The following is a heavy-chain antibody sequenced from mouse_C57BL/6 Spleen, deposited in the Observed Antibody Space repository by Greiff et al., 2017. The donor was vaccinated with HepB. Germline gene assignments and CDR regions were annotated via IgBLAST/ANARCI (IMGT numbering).Heavy chain of an antibody. CDR2: IYPGSGST. Sequence: VQLQQSGAELVKPGASVKMSCKASGYTFTSYWITWVKQRPGQGLEWIGDIYPGSGSTNYNEKFKSKATLTVDTSSSTAYMQRSSLTSEESAVYYCARRGSSVYYAMDYWCQGTSVTVSS. V-gene: IGHV1-55*01. CDR1: GYTFTSYW. D-gene: IGHD1-1*01. J-gene: IGHJ4*01. CDR3: ARRGSSVYYAMDY.